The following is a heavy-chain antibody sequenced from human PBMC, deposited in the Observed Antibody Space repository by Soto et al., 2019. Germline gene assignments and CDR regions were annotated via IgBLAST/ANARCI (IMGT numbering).Heavy chain of an antibody. Sequence: SETLSLTCTVSGGSISSGGNYWSWIRQHPGKDLEWIGNIYYSGSTYYNPSLKSRVTISVDTSKNQFSLKLTSVTAADTAVYYCARDRTVTTSDYYYMDIWGKGTTVTVSS. CDR2: IYYSGST. D-gene: IGHD4-17*01. CDR3: ARDRTVTTSDYYYMDI. V-gene: IGHV4-31*03. CDR1: GGSISSGGNY. J-gene: IGHJ6*03.